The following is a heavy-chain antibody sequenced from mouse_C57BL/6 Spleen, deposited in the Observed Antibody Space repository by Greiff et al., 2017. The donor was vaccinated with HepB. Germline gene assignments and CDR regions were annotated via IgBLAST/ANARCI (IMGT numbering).Heavy chain of an antibody. CDR3: ARSGSSSYYAMDY. J-gene: IGHJ4*01. D-gene: IGHD1-1*01. CDR1: GYTFTSYW. V-gene: IGHV1-55*01. CDR2: IYPGSGST. Sequence: QVQLQQPGAELVKPGASVKMSCKASGYTFTSYWITWVKQRPGQGLEWIGDIYPGSGSTNYNEKFKSKATLTVDTSSSTAYMQLSSLTSEDSAVYYCARSGSSSYYAMDYWGQGTSVTVSS.